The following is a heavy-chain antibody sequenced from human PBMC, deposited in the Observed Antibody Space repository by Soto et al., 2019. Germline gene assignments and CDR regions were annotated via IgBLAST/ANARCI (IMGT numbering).Heavy chain of an antibody. J-gene: IGHJ4*02. Sequence: PGGSLRLSCAASGFTFSSYAMSWVRQAPGKGLEWVSAISGSGGSTYYADSVKGRFTISRDNSKNTLYLQMNSLRAEDTAVYYCAKQEGRSWYRPGPPAYFDYWGQGTLVTVSS. D-gene: IGHD6-13*01. CDR2: ISGSGGST. V-gene: IGHV3-23*01. CDR3: AKQEGRSWYRPGPPAYFDY. CDR1: GFTFSSYA.